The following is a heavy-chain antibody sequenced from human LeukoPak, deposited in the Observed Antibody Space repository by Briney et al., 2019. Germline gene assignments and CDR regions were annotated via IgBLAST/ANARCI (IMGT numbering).Heavy chain of an antibody. CDR3: ARGPLHCSSTSCRGDYFDY. CDR2: IWYDGSNK. Sequence: GRSLRPSCAASGFTFSSYGMHWVRQAPGKGLEWVAVIWYDGSNKYYADSVKGRFTISRDSSKNTLYLQMNSLKAEDTAVYYCARGPLHCSSTSCRGDYFDYWGQGTLVTVSS. V-gene: IGHV3-33*01. J-gene: IGHJ4*02. CDR1: GFTFSSYG. D-gene: IGHD2-2*01.